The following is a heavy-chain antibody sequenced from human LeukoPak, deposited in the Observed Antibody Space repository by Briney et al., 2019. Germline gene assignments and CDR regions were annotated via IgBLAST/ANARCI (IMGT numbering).Heavy chain of an antibody. V-gene: IGHV3-30*04. J-gene: IGHJ4*02. D-gene: IGHD3-10*01. CDR1: GFIFSNYP. CDR3: ARDLSRGAPDYFDN. CDR2: ISYDGKVK. Sequence: GRSLRLSCAASGFIFSNYPVHWVRQPPGKGLEWVAVISYDGKVKHYADSVKGRFTISRDDSTNTLSLPMNSLRPEDTAIYSCARDLSRGAPDYFDNWGQGTLVTVSS.